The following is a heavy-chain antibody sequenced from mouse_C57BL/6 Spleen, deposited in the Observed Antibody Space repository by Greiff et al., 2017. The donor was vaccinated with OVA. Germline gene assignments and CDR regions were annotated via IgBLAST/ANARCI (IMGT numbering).Heavy chain of an antibody. Sequence: EVQLVESGGGLVKPGGSLKLSCAASGFTFSDYGMHWVRQAPEKGLEWVAYISSGSSTIYYADTVKGRFTISRDNAKSTLFLQMTSLRSEDTAMYYCARDGSSLDWYFDVWGTGTTVTVSS. CDR3: ARDGSSLDWYFDV. V-gene: IGHV5-17*01. D-gene: IGHD1-1*01. CDR1: GFTFSDYG. CDR2: ISSGSSTI. J-gene: IGHJ1*03.